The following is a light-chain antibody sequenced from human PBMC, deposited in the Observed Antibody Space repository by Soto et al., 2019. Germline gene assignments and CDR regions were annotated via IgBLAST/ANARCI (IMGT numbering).Light chain of an antibody. CDR2: RAS. CDR3: QQYGSLYT. Sequence: EIVLTQSPGTLSLSPGERATLSCRASQSVFSSDLGWYQQKPGQAPRLLIYRASNRATGIPDRFSGSGSGTDFTLTISRLELEDFAVYYCQQYGSLYTFGQGTKLEIK. J-gene: IGKJ2*01. V-gene: IGKV3-20*01. CDR1: QSVFSSD.